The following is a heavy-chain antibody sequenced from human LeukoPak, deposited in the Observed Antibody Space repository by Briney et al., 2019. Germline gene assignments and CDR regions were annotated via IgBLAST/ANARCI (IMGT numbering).Heavy chain of an antibody. CDR1: GFSLTTRGVG. Sequence: SGPTLVKPTHTLTLTCTFSGFSLTTRGVGVGWIRQSPRKALEWLALIYWDDEKFYSPSLKTRVTITRDTSKNQVVLTVTNMDPLDTATYYCAYGAGGYGYFDSWGQGTLVTVSS. CDR3: AYGAGGYGYFDS. CDR2: IYWDDEK. V-gene: IGHV2-5*02. J-gene: IGHJ4*02. D-gene: IGHD5-12*01.